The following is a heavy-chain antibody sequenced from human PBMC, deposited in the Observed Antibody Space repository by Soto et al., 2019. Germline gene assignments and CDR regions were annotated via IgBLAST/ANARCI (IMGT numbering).Heavy chain of an antibody. D-gene: IGHD2-2*01. V-gene: IGHV1-2*04. J-gene: IGHJ6*02. CDR3: ARSSSNPYYYYGMDV. CDR1: GYTFTGYY. CDR2: INPNSGGT. Sequence: GASVKVSCKASGYTFTGYYMHWVRQAPGQGLEWMGWINPNSGGTNYAQKFQGWVTMTRDTSISTAYMELSRLRSDDTAVYYCARSSSNPYYYYGMDVWGQGTTVTVSS.